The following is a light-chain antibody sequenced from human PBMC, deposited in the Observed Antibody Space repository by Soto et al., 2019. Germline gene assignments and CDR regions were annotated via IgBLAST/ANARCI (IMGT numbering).Light chain of an antibody. V-gene: IGLV2-14*03. CDR1: SSDIGGYNY. Sequence: QSALTQPASVSGSPGQSITISCTGTSSDIGGYNYVSWYQLHPGKPPKLMIYDVSIRPSGVSNRFSGSKSGNTASLTNSGLQAEDETDYYCSSYTSSSSVIFGGGPKLTVL. CDR2: DVS. CDR3: SSYTSSSSVI. J-gene: IGLJ2*01.